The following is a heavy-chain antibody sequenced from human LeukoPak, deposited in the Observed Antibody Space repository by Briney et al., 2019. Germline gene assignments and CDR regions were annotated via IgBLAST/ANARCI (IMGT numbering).Heavy chain of an antibody. J-gene: IGHJ4*02. CDR3: AKDRPNGFDY. CDR2: ADGSGAST. CDR1: GFTLRNYA. Sequence: GGSLRLSCTASGFTLRNYAMSWVRQAPGKGLVWISAADGSGASTYYADSVRGRFTVSRDNSKNTLCLQMNSLRAEDTAVYYCAKDRPNGFDYWGQGTLVTVSS. V-gene: IGHV3-23*01. D-gene: IGHD6-6*01.